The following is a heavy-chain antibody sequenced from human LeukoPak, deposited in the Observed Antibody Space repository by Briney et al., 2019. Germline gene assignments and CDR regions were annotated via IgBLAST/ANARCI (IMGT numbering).Heavy chain of an antibody. CDR1: GGSISSGSYY. V-gene: IGHV4-61*02. J-gene: IGHJ6*03. CDR3: ARLRIGEWPQLGYYYYMDV. Sequence: PSETLSLTCTVSGGSISSGSYYWSWIRQPAGKVLEWIGRIYTSGSTNYNPSLKSRVTISVETSKNQFSLKLSSVTAADTAVYYCARLRIGEWPQLGYYYYMDVWGKGTTVTVSS. D-gene: IGHD2-15*01. CDR2: IYTSGST.